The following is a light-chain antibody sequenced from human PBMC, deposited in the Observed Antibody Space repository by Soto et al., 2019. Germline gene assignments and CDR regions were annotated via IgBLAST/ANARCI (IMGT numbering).Light chain of an antibody. V-gene: IGKV3-15*01. CDR2: GAS. CDR3: QQYINWPS. CDR1: QSVSSN. J-gene: IGKJ1*01. Sequence: EIVMTQSPATLSVSPGERATLSCRASQSVSSNLAWYQQKPRQISWFLFYGASTSSSGISARFSGSVSVTEFTLTFCCLQSDDFAVYYCQQYINWPSFGQGTKVDIK.